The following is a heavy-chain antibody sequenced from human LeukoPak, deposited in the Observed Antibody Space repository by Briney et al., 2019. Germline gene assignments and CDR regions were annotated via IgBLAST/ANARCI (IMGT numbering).Heavy chain of an antibody. V-gene: IGHV3-30-3*01. D-gene: IGHD2-2*01. CDR3: AREVVCSSTSCYLGEVDY. J-gene: IGHJ4*02. CDR1: GFTFRSYA. CDR2: ISYDGSNK. Sequence: GGSLRLSCAASGFTFRSYAMHWVRHAPGKGLGWVEVISYDGSNKYYADSVKGRFTISRDNSNNTLYLQMNSLRAEDTAVYYCAREVVCSSTSCYLGEVDYWGQGTLVTVSS.